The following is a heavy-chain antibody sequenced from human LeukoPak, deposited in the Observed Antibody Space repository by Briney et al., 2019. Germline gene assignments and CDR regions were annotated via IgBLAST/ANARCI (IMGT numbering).Heavy chain of an antibody. D-gene: IGHD3-22*01. J-gene: IGHJ4*02. CDR2: ISSSSSYI. CDR3: ARSDSSGYYPDY. Sequence: QRKGLEWVSSISSSSSYIYYADSVKGRFTISRDNAKNSLYLQMNSLRAEDTAVYYCARSDSSGYYPDYWGQGTLVTVSS. V-gene: IGHV3-21*01.